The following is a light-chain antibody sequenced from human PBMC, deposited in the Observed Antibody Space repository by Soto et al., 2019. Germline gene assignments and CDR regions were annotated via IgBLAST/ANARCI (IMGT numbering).Light chain of an antibody. J-gene: IGKJ2*01. CDR3: MQSLETSYT. V-gene: IGKV2-28*01. Sequence: DIVLTQSPLSLPVTPGEAASISCRSSQSLLVSNGYNYLDWYVQKPGQSPQLLIYMRSNRSSGVPDRFSGSGSGTDFTLKISRVEAEDVGVYYCMQSLETSYTFGQGTKLEIK. CDR1: QSLLVSNGYNY. CDR2: MRS.